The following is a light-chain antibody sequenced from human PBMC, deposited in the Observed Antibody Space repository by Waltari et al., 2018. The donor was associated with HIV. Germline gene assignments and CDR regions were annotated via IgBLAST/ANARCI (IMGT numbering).Light chain of an antibody. V-gene: IGLV1-40*01. J-gene: IGLJ1*01. CDR1: SSNIGPAYH. CDR3: QSYDSSLRGYV. CDR2: GNN. Sequence: QSVLTQPPSVSADPGQRVTISCTGSSSNIGPAYHITWYPHLPGTAPKLLIYGNNHRPSGVPDRFSGSKSGTSASLAITGLQAEDEADYYCQSYDSSLRGYVFGTGTKVTVL.